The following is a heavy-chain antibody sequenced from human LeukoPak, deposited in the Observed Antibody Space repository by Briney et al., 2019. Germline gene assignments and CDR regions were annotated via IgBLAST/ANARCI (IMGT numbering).Heavy chain of an antibody. CDR3: ARAELYPANYMDV. D-gene: IGHD2-8*01. J-gene: IGHJ6*03. V-gene: IGHV3-7*01. CDR2: IKQDGSEK. Sequence: PGGSLRLSCAASGFTFSSYWMSWVRQAPGKGLEWVANIKQDGSEKYYVDSVKGRFTISRDNTKNSLYLQMNSLRAEDTAVYYCARAELYPANYMDVWGKGTTVTVSS. CDR1: GFTFSSYW.